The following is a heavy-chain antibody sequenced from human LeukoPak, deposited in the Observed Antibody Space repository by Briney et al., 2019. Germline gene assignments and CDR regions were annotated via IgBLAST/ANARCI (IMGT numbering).Heavy chain of an antibody. Sequence: SETLSLTCTVSGGSISSYYWSWIRQPPGKGLEWIGSIYYSGSTYYNPSLKSRVTISVDTSKNQFSLKLSSVTAADTAVYYCARLWFGDPNWFDPWGQGTLVTVSS. CDR1: GGSISSYY. D-gene: IGHD3-10*01. CDR2: IYYSGST. J-gene: IGHJ5*02. CDR3: ARLWFGDPNWFDP. V-gene: IGHV4-59*05.